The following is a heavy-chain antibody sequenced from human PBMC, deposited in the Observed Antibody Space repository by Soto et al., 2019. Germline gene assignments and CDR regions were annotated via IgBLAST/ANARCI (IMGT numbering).Heavy chain of an antibody. CDR2: IIPIFGTA. V-gene: IGHV1-69*13. CDR3: ARGHSTTHAFDI. CDR1: GGTFSSYA. J-gene: IGHJ3*02. Sequence: SVKVSCKASGGTFSSYAISWVRQAPGQGLEWMGGIIPIFGTANYAQKFQGRVTITADESTSTAYMELSSLRSEDTAVYYCARGHSTTHAFDIWGQGTMVTVSS. D-gene: IGHD2-2*01.